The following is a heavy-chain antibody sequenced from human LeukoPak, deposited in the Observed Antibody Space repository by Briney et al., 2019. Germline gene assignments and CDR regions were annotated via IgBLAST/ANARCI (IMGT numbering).Heavy chain of an antibody. CDR2: INPNSGGT. CDR3: AREKVVLMVYASEDAFDI. CDR1: GYTFTGYY. J-gene: IGHJ3*02. Sequence: ASVKVSCKASGYTFTGYYMHWVRQAPGQGLEWTGWINPNSGGTNYAQKFQGRVTMTRDTSISTAYMELSRLRSDDTAVYYCAREKVVLMVYASEDAFDIWGQGTMVTVSS. D-gene: IGHD2-8*01. V-gene: IGHV1-2*02.